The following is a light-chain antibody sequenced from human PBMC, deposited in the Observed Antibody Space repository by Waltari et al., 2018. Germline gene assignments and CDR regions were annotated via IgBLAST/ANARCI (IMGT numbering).Light chain of an antibody. V-gene: IGKV1-6*01. CDR1: QGIRTE. J-gene: IGKJ4*01. CDR2: AS. CDR3: LQDYNYPLT. Sequence: AIQMNQSPSSLSAYVGDRATTTCRASQGIRTELGWYQQIPGTAPKLLIYASTLEFGVPSRFSGSGSGTDFSLTIDGLQPEDFATYYCLQDYNYPLTFGGGTKVEIK.